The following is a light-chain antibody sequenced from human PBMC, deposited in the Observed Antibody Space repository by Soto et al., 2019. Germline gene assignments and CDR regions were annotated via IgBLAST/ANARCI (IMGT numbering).Light chain of an antibody. CDR2: EGS. V-gene: IGLV2-23*01. Sequence: QSARAQPASVSGSPGQSITMSCTGTSSDDGSYNLVSWYQQHPGKAPKLMIYEGSKRPSGVSNRFSGSKSGNTASLTISGLQAEDEADYYCCSYAGSSTLYVFGTGTKLTVL. J-gene: IGLJ1*01. CDR1: SSDDGSYNL. CDR3: CSYAGSSTLYV.